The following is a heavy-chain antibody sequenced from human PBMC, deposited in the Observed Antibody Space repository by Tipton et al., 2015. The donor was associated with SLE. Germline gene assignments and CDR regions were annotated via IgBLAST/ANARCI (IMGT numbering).Heavy chain of an antibody. CDR1: GFTVSSNY. D-gene: IGHD3-16*01. CDR2: IYSGGST. CDR3: AKWGTGVAFDI. V-gene: IGHV3-66*02. Sequence: SLRLSCAASGFTVSSNYMTWVRQAPGKGLEWVSVIYSGGSTYYADSVKGRFTISRDNSKNTLYLQMNSLRPEDTAVYYCAKWGTGVAFDIWGQGTMVTVSS. J-gene: IGHJ3*02.